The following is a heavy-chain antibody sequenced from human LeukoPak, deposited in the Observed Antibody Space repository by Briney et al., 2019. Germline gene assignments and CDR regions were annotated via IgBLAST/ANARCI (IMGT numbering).Heavy chain of an antibody. J-gene: IGHJ6*03. Sequence: PSETLSLTCAVYGGSFSGYYWSWIRQPPGKGLEWIGEINHSGSTNYNPSLESRVTISVDTSKNQFSLKLSSVTAADTAVYYCASGIMITFGGVIGDYYYYYMDVWGKGTTVTVSS. CDR1: GGSFSGYY. CDR2: INHSGST. D-gene: IGHD3-16*02. CDR3: ASGIMITFGGVIGDYYYYYMDV. V-gene: IGHV4-34*01.